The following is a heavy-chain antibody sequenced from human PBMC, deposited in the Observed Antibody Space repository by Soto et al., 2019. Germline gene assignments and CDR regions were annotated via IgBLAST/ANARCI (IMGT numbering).Heavy chain of an antibody. CDR2: IIGSGTAT. CDR1: GFTFSRDV. CDR3: ARDKGRSPLDY. Sequence: PGGSLILSWSASGFTFSRDVMSWVRQAPGKGLEWVSGIIGSGTATYYADSVKGRFTISRDNSRNTLHLQMNSLRAEDTAIYYCARDKGRSPLDYWGQGTLVTVSS. J-gene: IGHJ4*02. D-gene: IGHD2-15*01. V-gene: IGHV3-23*01.